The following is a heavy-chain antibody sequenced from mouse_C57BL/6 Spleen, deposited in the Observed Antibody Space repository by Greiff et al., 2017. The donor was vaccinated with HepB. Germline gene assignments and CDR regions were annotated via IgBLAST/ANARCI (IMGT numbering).Heavy chain of an antibody. J-gene: IGHJ1*03. CDR3: AREYYGSSWYFDV. Sequence: VQLQQSGPELVKPGASVKISCKASGYSFTGYYMNWVKQSPEKSLEWIGEINPSTGGTTYNQKFKAKATLTVDKSSSTAYMQLKSLTSEDSAVYYCAREYYGSSWYFDVWGTGTTVTVSS. CDR1: GYSFTGYY. V-gene: IGHV1-42*01. CDR2: INPSTGGT. D-gene: IGHD1-1*01.